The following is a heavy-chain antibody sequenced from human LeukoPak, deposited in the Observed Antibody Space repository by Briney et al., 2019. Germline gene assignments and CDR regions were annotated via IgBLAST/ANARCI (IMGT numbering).Heavy chain of an antibody. V-gene: IGHV3-64D*09. Sequence: GGSLILSCSASGFTFSNYAIHWVRQAPGRGLEYVSGIPTNGGAADYADSVKGRFTIYRDTSKNTLYLHLSSLRAEDTAVYYCVRGLYYDSSGYFPYWGQGTLVTVSS. CDR3: VRGLYYDSSGYFPY. CDR1: GFTFSNYA. D-gene: IGHD3-22*01. CDR2: IPTNGGAA. J-gene: IGHJ4*02.